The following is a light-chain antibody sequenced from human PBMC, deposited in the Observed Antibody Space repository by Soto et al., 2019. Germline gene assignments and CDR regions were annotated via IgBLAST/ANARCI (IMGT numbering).Light chain of an antibody. CDR3: SSYTSSGTLYV. CDR1: SSDIGGYKY. J-gene: IGLJ1*01. CDR2: EVT. V-gene: IGLV2-14*01. Sequence: QSVLTQPASVSGSPGQSITISCTGTSSDIGGYKYVSWYQQHPGKAPKLMIYEVTYRPSGVSDRFSGSKSGNTASLTVSGLQAEDEADYYCSSYTSSGTLYVFGTGTKV.